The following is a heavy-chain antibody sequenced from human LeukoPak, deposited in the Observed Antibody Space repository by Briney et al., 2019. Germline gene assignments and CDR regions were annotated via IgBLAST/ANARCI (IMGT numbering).Heavy chain of an antibody. D-gene: IGHD6-6*01. J-gene: IGHJ5*02. CDR1: GGTFSSCA. CDR3: ARGGIELLVSWCDP. V-gene: IGHV1-69*05. Sequence: SVKVSCKASGGTFSSCAISWVRQAPGQGLEWMGGIIPIFGTANYAQKLQGRVTITTDESTSTAYMELSSLRSEDTAVYYCARGGIELLVSWCDPWGQGTLVTVSS. CDR2: IIPIFGTA.